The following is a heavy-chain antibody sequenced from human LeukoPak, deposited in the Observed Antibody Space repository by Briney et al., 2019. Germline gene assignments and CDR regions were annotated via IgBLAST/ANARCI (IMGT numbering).Heavy chain of an antibody. CDR2: INGDGSST. CDR3: VRDSSGSY. D-gene: IGHD1-26*01. CDR1: GFTLSSYW. J-gene: IGHJ4*02. V-gene: IGHV3-74*01. Sequence: GGSLRLSCVASGFTLSSYWMHWVRQAPGKGLVWVSRINGDGSSTNYADSVKGRFTISRDNAKNTLYLQMNSLRAEDTAVYYCVRDSSGSYWGQGTLVTVSS.